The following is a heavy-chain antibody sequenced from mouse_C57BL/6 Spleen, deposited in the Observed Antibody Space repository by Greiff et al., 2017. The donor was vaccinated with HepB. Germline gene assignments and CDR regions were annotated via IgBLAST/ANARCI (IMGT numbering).Heavy chain of an antibody. Sequence: EVQLQQSGPELVKPGASVKIPCKASGYTFTDYNMDWVKQSHGKSLEWIGDINPNNGGTIYNQKFKGKATVTVDKSSSTAYMELRSLTSEDTAVYYCARSYYGSSYWYFDVWGTGTTVTVSS. CDR3: ARSYYGSSYWYFDV. CDR1: GYTFTDYN. D-gene: IGHD1-1*01. CDR2: INPNNGGT. J-gene: IGHJ1*03. V-gene: IGHV1-18*01.